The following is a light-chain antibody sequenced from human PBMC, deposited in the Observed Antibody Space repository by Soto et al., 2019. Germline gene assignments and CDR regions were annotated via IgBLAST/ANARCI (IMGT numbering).Light chain of an antibody. CDR3: QQRSNWPPALS. CDR2: GAS. V-gene: IGKV3-15*01. CDR1: QSVSSN. J-gene: IGKJ4*01. Sequence: EIVMTQSPSTLSLSPGERATLSCRASQSVSSNLAWYQQKPGQAPSLLIFGASTRATGVPARFSGSWSGTEFTLTISRLEPEDFAVYYCQQRSNWPPALSFGGGTNVDIK.